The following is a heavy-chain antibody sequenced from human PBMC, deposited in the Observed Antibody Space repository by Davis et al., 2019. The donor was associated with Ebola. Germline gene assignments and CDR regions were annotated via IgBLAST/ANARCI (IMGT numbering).Heavy chain of an antibody. CDR3: ARGAVGYSGSYYRYFDY. J-gene: IGHJ4*02. D-gene: IGHD1-26*01. CDR2: ISSSGSTI. CDR1: GVTFSSYE. Sequence: WGSLRLSCAASGVTFSSYEMNWVRQAPGKGLEWVSYISSSGSTIYYADSVKGRFTISRDNAKNSLYLQMNSLRAEDTAVYYCARGAVGYSGSYYRYFDYWGQGTLVTVSS. V-gene: IGHV3-48*03.